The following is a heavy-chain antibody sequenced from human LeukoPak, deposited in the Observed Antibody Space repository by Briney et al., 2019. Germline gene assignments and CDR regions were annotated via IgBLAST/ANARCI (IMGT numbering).Heavy chain of an antibody. CDR3: AKDRLNGYNRPMTFDI. J-gene: IGHJ3*02. V-gene: IGHV3-23*01. Sequence: GGSLRLSCAASGFTFSSYAMSWVRQAPGKGLEWVSGISGSGDNTYYADSVKGRFTISRDKFKNTLYLQMNSLRAEDTAVYYCAKDRLNGYNRPMTFDIWGQGTMVTVSS. CDR2: ISGSGDNT. CDR1: GFTFSSYA. D-gene: IGHD5-24*01.